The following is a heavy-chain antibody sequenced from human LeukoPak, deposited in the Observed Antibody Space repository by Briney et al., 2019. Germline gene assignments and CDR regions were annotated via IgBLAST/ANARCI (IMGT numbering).Heavy chain of an antibody. CDR2: ISSSSTYI. J-gene: IGHJ4*02. CDR3: ATDYGYDFDY. V-gene: IGHV3-21*01. D-gene: IGHD4-17*01. Sequence: PGGSLRLSCAASGFTFSSYSMNWVRQAPGQGLEWLSSISSSSTYIYYADSVKGRFTISRDNAKNSLYLQIHSLRAEDTAVYFCATDYGYDFDYWGQGTLVAVSS. CDR1: GFTFSSYS.